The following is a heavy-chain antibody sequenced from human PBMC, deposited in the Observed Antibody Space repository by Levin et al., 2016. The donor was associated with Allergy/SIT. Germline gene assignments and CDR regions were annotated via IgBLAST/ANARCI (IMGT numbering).Heavy chain of an antibody. Sequence: SETLSLTCSVSGGSISSDYWTWIRHPAGKRPEWIGRMFVSGSDGSTTHHLHPSLRSRVTMSLDTSKNQFSLKLNSVTAADSAVYYCARRPTSSDAFDIWGQGTTVTVSS. V-gene: IGHV4-4*07. CDR2: MFVSGSDGSTTH. CDR1: GGSISSDY. CDR3: ARRPTSSDAFDI. D-gene: IGHD6-6*01. J-gene: IGHJ3*02.